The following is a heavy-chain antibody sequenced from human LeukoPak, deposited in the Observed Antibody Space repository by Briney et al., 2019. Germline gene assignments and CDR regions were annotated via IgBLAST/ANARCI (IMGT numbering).Heavy chain of an antibody. D-gene: IGHD3-22*01. CDR2: INPNSGGT. CDR1: GYTFTDYY. J-gene: IGHJ4*02. CDR3: ATPRDSSGYLSSFDY. V-gene: IGHV1-2*02. Sequence: GASVKVSCKASGYTFTDYYMHWVRQAPGQGLEWMGWINPNSGGTNYAQKFQGRVTMTRDTSISTAYMELSRLRSDDTAVYYCATPRDSSGYLSSFDYWGQGTLVTVSS.